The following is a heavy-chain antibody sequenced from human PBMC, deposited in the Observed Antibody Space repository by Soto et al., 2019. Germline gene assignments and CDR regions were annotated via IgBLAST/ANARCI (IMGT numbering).Heavy chain of an antibody. CDR2: IIPIIGIA. D-gene: IGHD3-10*01. Sequence: ASVKVSCKASGGTFSSYTISWVRQAPGQGLEWMGRIIPIIGIANHAQKFQGRVTITADKSTSTAYMELSSLRSEDTAVYFCVILGVSSGPNFDYWGQGTLVTVSS. J-gene: IGHJ4*02. CDR3: VILGVSSGPNFDY. V-gene: IGHV1-69*02. CDR1: GGTFSSYT.